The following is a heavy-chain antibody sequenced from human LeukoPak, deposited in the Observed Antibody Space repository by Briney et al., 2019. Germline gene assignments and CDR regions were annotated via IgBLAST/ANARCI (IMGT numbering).Heavy chain of an antibody. V-gene: IGHV3-23*01. CDR3: AKTVAPAAILGYFDY. Sequence: GGSLRLSCAASGFTFSSYAMSWVRQAPGKGLEWVSAISGSGGSTYYADSVKGRFTISRDNSKNTLYLQMNSLSAEDTAVYYCAKTVAPAAILGYFDYWGQGTLVTVSS. D-gene: IGHD2-2*02. CDR2: ISGSGGST. CDR1: GFTFSSYA. J-gene: IGHJ4*02.